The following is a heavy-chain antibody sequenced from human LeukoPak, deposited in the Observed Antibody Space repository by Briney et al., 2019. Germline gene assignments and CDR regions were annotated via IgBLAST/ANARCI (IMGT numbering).Heavy chain of an antibody. CDR1: GFTFSNAW. D-gene: IGHD2-15*01. V-gene: IGHV3-21*01. Sequence: GGSLRLSCAASGFTFSNAWMNWVRQAPGKGLEWVSSISSSSSYIYYADSVKGRFTISRDNAKNSLYLQMNSLRAEDTAVYYCARQNTPGAFDIWGQGTMVTVSS. J-gene: IGHJ3*02. CDR2: ISSSSSYI. CDR3: ARQNTPGAFDI.